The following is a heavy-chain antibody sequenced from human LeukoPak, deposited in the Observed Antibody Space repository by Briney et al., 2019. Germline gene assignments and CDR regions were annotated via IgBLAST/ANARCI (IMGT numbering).Heavy chain of an antibody. CDR3: ARVGYYESSGYYEY. CDR1: EYTFTGYY. J-gene: IGHJ4*02. CDR2: INPNSGGT. V-gene: IGHV1-2*06. D-gene: IGHD3-22*01. Sequence: ASVKVSCKASEYTFTGYYMHWVRQAPGQGLEWMGRINPNSGGTNYAQKFQGRVTMTRDTSISTVYMELSRLRSDDTAVYYCARVGYYESSGYYEYWGQGTLVTVSS.